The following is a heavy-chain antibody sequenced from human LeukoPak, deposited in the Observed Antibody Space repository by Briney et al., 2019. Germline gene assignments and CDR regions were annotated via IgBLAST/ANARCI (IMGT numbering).Heavy chain of an antibody. J-gene: IGHJ4*02. Sequence: ASVKVSCKASGYTFTGYYIHWLRQAPGQRLEWMGWINSNSGDTNYAQKFQGRVTMTRDTSISTAYMELSSLRSDDTAVYYCARSVREVIDSSRAPFDYWGQGTLVTVSS. CDR2: INSNSGDT. D-gene: IGHD3-10*01. V-gene: IGHV1-2*02. CDR3: ARSVREVIDSSRAPFDY. CDR1: GYTFTGYY.